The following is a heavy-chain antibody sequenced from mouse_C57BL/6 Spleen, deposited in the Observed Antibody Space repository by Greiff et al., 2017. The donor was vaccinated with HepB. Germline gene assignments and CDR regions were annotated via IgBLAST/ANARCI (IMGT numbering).Heavy chain of an antibody. CDR3: ARVYYGSSNPFAY. D-gene: IGHD1-1*01. CDR1: GFTFSSYA. J-gene: IGHJ3*01. CDR2: ISDGGSYT. Sequence: EVKVVESGGGLVKPGGSLKLSCAASGFTFSSYAMSWVRQTPEKRLEWVATISDGGSYTYYPDNVKGRFTISRDNAKNNLYLQMSHLKSEDTAMYYCARVYYGSSNPFAYWGQGTLVTVS. V-gene: IGHV5-4*03.